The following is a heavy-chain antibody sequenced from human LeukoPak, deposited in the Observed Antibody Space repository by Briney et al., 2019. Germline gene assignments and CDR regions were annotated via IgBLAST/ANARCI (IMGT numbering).Heavy chain of an antibody. CDR1: GYTFTSYY. Sequence: ASVKVSCKASGYTFTSYYMHWVRQAPGQGLEWMGIINPSGGSTSYAQKFQGRVTMTRDTSTSTVYMELSSLRSEDTAVYYCARDATLLAYCGGDCYSGAFNIWGQGTMVTVSS. CDR3: ARDATLLAYCGGDCYSGAFNI. D-gene: IGHD2-21*02. CDR2: INPSGGST. V-gene: IGHV1-46*01. J-gene: IGHJ3*02.